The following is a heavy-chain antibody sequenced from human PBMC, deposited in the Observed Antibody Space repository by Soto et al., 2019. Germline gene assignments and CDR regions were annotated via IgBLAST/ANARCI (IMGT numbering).Heavy chain of an antibody. CDR3: AKDERDTAMSIDY. Sequence: GGSLRLSCAASGFTFISYGMHWVRQAPGKGLEWVAVISYDGSNKYYADSVKGRFTISRDNSKNTLYLQMNSLRAEDTAVYYCAKDERDTAMSIDYWGQGTLVTVSS. CDR1: GFTFISYG. CDR2: ISYDGSNK. D-gene: IGHD5-18*01. V-gene: IGHV3-30*18. J-gene: IGHJ4*02.